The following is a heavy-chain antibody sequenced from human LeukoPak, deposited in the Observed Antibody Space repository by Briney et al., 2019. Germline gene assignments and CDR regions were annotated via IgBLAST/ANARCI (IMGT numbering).Heavy chain of an antibody. CDR3: ARSVTMIVVAPGY. D-gene: IGHD3-22*01. V-gene: IGHV3-33*01. J-gene: IGHJ4*02. Sequence: GGSLRLSCAASGSTFSSYGMHWVRQAPGKGLEWVAVIWYDGSNKYYADSVKGRFTISRDNSKNTLYLQMNSLRAEDTAVYYCARSVTMIVVAPGYWGQGTLVTVSS. CDR1: GSTFSSYG. CDR2: IWYDGSNK.